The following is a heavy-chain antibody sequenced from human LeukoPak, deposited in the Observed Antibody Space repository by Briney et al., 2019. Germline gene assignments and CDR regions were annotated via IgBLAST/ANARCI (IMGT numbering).Heavy chain of an antibody. D-gene: IGHD2-2*02. CDR1: GYTFTIYA. CDR3: ARILCSSITCYTGFDY. CDR2: INAANGNT. V-gene: IGHV1-3*01. J-gene: IGHJ4*02. Sequence: GASVKVSCKASGYTFTIYAMHWVRQAPGQRLDWMGWINAANGNTKYSQKFQGRVTITRDTSASTVYMELSSLRSEDTAVYYCARILCSSITCYTGFDYWGQGTLVTVSS.